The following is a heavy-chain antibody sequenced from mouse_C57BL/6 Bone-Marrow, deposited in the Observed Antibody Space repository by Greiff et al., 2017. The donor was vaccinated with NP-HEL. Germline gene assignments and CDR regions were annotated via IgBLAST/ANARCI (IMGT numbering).Heavy chain of an antibody. Sequence: EVQRVESGGDLVKPGGSLKLSCAASGFTFSSYGMSWVRQTPDKRLEWVATISSGGSYTYYPASVKGRFTISRDNTTNALYLQRSSLKSEYTAMYYCARHQGLVGLLSWFAYWGQGTLVTVSA. CDR3: ARHQGLVGLLSWFAY. V-gene: IGHV5-6*01. D-gene: IGHD2-12*01. CDR1: GFTFSSYG. J-gene: IGHJ3*01. CDR2: ISSGGSYT.